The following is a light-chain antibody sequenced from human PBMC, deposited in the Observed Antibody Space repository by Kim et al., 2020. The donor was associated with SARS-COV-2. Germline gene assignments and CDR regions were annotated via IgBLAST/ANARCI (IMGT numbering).Light chain of an antibody. CDR2: GVS. Sequence: EVVLTQSPGTLSLSPGERATLSCRASQSVSSGYLNWYQQKPGQPPRLLIYGVSTRATGIPDRFSGSGSGTDFTLTISRLEPEDFAVYYCQQYGRAPYTFGQGTKVDIK. V-gene: IGKV3-20*01. CDR1: QSVSSGY. CDR3: QQYGRAPYT. J-gene: IGKJ2*01.